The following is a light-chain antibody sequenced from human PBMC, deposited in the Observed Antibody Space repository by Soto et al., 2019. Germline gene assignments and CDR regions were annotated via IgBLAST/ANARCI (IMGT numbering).Light chain of an antibody. J-gene: IGKJ2*01. CDR1: HNINNW. CDR3: QQYNSYSPYT. V-gene: IGKV1-5*02. CDR2: DAS. Sequence: DIQMTQSPSTLSASVGDRVTIICRASHNINNWVACYQHQPGKAPKLLIYDASSLESGVPSRFSGSGFGTEFTLTISSLQPDDSATYYCQQYNSYSPYTFGQGSKLEIK.